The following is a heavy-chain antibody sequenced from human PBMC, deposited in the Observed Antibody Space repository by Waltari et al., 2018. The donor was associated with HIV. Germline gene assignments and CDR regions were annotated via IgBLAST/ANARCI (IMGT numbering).Heavy chain of an antibody. Sequence: QLQLQESGPGLVKPSETLSLTCTVSGGSIPSSSYYWGWIRQPPGKGLEWIGSLSYSGRTYSNPALKSRVTISVDTSKNQLSLKLMSVTAAETAVYYGARDLTMIGRGYCQHWGQGTLVTVSS. CDR3: ARDLTMIGRGYCQH. CDR1: GGSIPSSSYY. V-gene: IGHV4-39*07. J-gene: IGHJ1*01. CDR2: LSYSGRT. D-gene: IGHD3-22*01.